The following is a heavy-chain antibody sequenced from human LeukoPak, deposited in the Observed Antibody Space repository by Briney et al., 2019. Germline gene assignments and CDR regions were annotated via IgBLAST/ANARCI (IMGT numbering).Heavy chain of an antibody. CDR1: GYTFTSYD. Sequence: GASVKVSCKASGYTFTSYDINWVRQATGQGLEWMGWMNPNSGNTGYAQKFQGRVTITRNTSISTAYMELSSLRSEDTAVYYCARRLVHDAFDIWGQGTMVTVSS. V-gene: IGHV1-8*03. D-gene: IGHD6-19*01. CDR2: MNPNSGNT. J-gene: IGHJ3*02. CDR3: ARRLVHDAFDI.